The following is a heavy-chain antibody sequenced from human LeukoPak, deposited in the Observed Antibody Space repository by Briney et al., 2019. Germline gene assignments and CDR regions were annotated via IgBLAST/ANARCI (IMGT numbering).Heavy chain of an antibody. CDR2: ISGSGGST. V-gene: IGHV3-23*01. CDR1: GFTFSSYA. J-gene: IGHJ3*02. Sequence: GGSLRLSCAASGFTFSSYAMSWVRQAPGKGLEWVSAISGSGGSTYYADSVKGRFTISRDNSKNTLYLQMNSLRVEDTAVYHCAKGLSASGRFNAFDIWGQGTMVTVSS. D-gene: IGHD3-3*01. CDR3: AKGLSASGRFNAFDI.